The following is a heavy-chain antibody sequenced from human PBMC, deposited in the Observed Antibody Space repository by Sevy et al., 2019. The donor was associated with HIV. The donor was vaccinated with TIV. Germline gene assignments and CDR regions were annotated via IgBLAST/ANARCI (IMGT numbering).Heavy chain of an antibody. CDR3: ARSGYNYRGIDY. Sequence: GESLKISCAASGFIFSSYDMNWVRQAPGKGLQWVSSISLSNTSMYYVVSVKGRFSISRDNARNSLSLQMNSLRAEDTAVYYCARSGYNYRGIDYWGQGTLVTVSS. J-gene: IGHJ4*02. CDR1: GFIFSSYD. D-gene: IGHD5-12*01. V-gene: IGHV3-21*01. CDR2: ISLSNTSM.